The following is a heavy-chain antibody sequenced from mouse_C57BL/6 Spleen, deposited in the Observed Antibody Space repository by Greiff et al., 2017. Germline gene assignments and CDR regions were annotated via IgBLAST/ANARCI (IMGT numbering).Heavy chain of an antibody. J-gene: IGHJ2*01. CDR1: GYTFTDYY. CDR3: AKGTTMVTTCFDY. CDR2: IYPGSGNT. Sequence: QVQLKQSGAELVRPGASVKLSCKASGYTFTDYYINWVKQRPGQGLEWIARIYPGSGNTYYNEKFKGKATLTAEKSSSTAYMQLSSLTSEDSAVYFCAKGTTMVTTCFDYWGQGTTLTVSS. V-gene: IGHV1-76*01. D-gene: IGHD2-1*01.